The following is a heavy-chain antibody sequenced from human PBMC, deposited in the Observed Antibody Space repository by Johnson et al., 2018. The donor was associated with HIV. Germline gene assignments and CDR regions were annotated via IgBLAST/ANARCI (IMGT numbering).Heavy chain of an antibody. V-gene: IGHV3-7*01. CDR3: ARGIVVVPAADAFDI. CDR1: GFTFSSYW. J-gene: IGHJ3*02. Sequence: VQLVESGGGLVQAGGSLRLSCAASGFTFSSYWMSWVRQAPGKGLEWVANIKQDGSEKYYVDSVKGRFTISRDNAKNSLYLQMNSLRAEDTAVYYCARGIVVVPAADAFDIWGQGTMVIVSS. CDR2: IKQDGSEK. D-gene: IGHD2-2*01.